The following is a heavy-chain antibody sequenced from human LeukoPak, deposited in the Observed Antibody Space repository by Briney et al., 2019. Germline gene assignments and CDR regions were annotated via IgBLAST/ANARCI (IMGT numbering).Heavy chain of an antibody. CDR3: ARPAYGEGYYYGMDV. CDR2: INHSGST. Sequence: SETLSLTCAVYGGSFSGYYWSWIRQPPGKGLEWIGEINHSGSTNYNPSLKSRVTISVDTSKNQFSLRLSSVTAADTAVYYCARPAYGEGYYYGMDVWGQGTTVTVSS. D-gene: IGHD4-17*01. J-gene: IGHJ6*02. V-gene: IGHV4-34*01. CDR1: GGSFSGYY.